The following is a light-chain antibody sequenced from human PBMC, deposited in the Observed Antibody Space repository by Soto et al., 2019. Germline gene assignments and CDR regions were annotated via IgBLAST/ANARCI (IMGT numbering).Light chain of an antibody. CDR2: GAS. CDR3: HQYDSSPLT. V-gene: IGKV3-20*01. J-gene: IGKJ4*01. CDR1: QSVSSSY. Sequence: EIVLTQSPGTLSLSPGERATLSCRASQSVSSSYLAWYQQKPGQAPMLLIYGASRRATGIPDRFSGSGSGTDFTLTIRRLEPEDFAVYYCHQYDSSPLTVGGGTKVEIK.